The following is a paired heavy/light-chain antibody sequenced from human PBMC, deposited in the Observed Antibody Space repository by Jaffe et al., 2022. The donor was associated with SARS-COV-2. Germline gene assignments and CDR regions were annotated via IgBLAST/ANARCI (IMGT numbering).Light chain of an antibody. J-gene: IGLJ1*01. CDR1: SSDVGSYNR. CDR2: EVS. Sequence: QSALTQPPSVSGSPGQSVTISCTGISSDVGSYNRVSWYQQPPGTAPKLMIYEVSNRPSGVPDRFSGSKSGNTASLTISGLQAEDEADYYCSSYTSISTYVFGTGTKVTVL. CDR3: SSYTSISTYV. V-gene: IGLV2-18*02.
Heavy chain of an antibody. J-gene: IGHJ4*02. CDR1: GDSISSYY. CDR2: LYYTGNT. CDR3: ARQQLLRRDFDY. V-gene: IGHV4-59*01. D-gene: IGHD6-13*01. Sequence: QVQLQESGPGLVKPSETLSLTCTVSGDSISSYYWSWIRQPPGKGLEWVGYLYYTGNTNYNPSLKSRVTISVDTSKNQFSLNLSSVTAADTAVYYCARQQLLRRDFDYWGQGALVTVSS.